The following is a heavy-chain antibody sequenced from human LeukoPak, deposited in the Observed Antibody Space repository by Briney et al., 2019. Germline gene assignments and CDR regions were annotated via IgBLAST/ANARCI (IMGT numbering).Heavy chain of an antibody. CDR2: IWADGINK. V-gene: IGHV3-33*01. Sequence: GGSLRLSCATSGFTFTSYGMHWVRQAPGKGLEWVAVIWADGINKNYADSVKGRFSISRDISESTLYLQMNSPRAEDTAVYYCARDMASWSPGYWGQGTLVTVSS. CDR1: GFTFTSYG. CDR3: ARDMASWSPGY. D-gene: IGHD1-1*01. J-gene: IGHJ4*02.